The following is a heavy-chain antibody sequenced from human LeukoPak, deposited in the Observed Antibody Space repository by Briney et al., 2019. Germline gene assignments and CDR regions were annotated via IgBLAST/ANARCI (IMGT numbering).Heavy chain of an antibody. CDR3: ARAIDSSGYQHKGFDP. CDR2: INHSGST. V-gene: IGHV4-34*01. J-gene: IGHJ5*02. CDR1: GGSFSGYY. Sequence: SETLSLTCAVYGGSFSGYYWSWIRQPPGKGLEWIGEINHSGSTNYNPSLKSRVTISVDTSKNQFSLKLSSVTVADTAVYYCARAIDSSGYQHKGFDPWGQGTLVTVSS. D-gene: IGHD3-22*01.